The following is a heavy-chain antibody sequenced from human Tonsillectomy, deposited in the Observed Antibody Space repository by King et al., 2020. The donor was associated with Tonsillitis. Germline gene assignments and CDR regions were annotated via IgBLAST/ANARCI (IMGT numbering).Heavy chain of an antibody. CDR1: GFTFSSYG. D-gene: IGHD3-10*01. V-gene: IGHV3-30*02. Sequence: VQLVESGGGVVKPGGSLRLSCAASGFTFSSYGMHWVRQAPGKGLEWVAFIRYDGSNKYYADYVKGRFTISRDKSKNTLYMQMNSLRAEDTAVYYCAKEYYYGSGCYYGDFDYWGPGTLVTVSS. CDR2: IRYDGSNK. J-gene: IGHJ4*02. CDR3: AKEYYYGSGCYYGDFDY.